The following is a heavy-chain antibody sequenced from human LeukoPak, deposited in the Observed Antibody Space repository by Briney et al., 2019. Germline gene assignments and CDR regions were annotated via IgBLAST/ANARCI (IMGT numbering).Heavy chain of an antibody. CDR1: EFSVGSNY. CDR2: IYSGGST. D-gene: IGHD5-12*01. CDR3: ARGPSGYHNT. Sequence: GGSLRLSCAASEFSVGSNYMTWVRQAPGKWLEWVSLIYSGGSTYYADSVKGRFTISRDNSKNTLYLQMNSLRAEDTAVYYRARGPSGYHNTGGQGTLVTVSS. J-gene: IGHJ4*02. V-gene: IGHV3-66*01.